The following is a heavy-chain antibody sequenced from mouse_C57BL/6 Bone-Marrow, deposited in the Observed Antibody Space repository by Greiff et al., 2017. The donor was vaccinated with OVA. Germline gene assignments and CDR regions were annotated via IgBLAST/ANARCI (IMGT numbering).Heavy chain of an antibody. Sequence: VQLQQSGPELVKPGASVKISCKASGYTFTDYRMDWVKQRPGQSLEWIGDINPNNGGTKYKQKFKGKATLTVDKSSSTAYMELRSLTSEYTAVYYCARPRRLYAMDYWGQGTSVTVSS. V-gene: IGHV1-18*01. J-gene: IGHJ4*01. CDR2: INPNNGGT. CDR3: ARPRRLYAMDY. D-gene: IGHD3-2*02. CDR1: GYTFTDYR.